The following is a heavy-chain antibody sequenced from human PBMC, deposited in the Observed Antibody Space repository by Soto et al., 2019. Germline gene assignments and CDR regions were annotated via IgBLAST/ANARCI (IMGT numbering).Heavy chain of an antibody. V-gene: IGHV3-33*01. CDR2: IWYDGSNK. CDR1: GFTFSGHA. Sequence: QVHVVEYGGGVVQPGRSLRLTCTASGFTFSGHAMHWVRQPPGKGLEWVAQIWYDGSNKYYADSVKGRFTISRDNSKNTLYVQMDSLRVEDTAVYYCARDGQSLAPYALDVWGQGTSVIVSS. D-gene: IGHD6-19*01. CDR3: ARDGQSLAPYALDV. J-gene: IGHJ6*02.